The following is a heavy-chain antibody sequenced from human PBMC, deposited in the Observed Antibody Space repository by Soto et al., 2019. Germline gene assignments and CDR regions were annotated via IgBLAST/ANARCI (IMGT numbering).Heavy chain of an antibody. CDR2: INPNSGGT. CDR3: ERGAYLPNSVSTSWSDLNWFDP. CDR1: GYTFTGYY. V-gene: IGHV1-2*04. D-gene: IGHD2-2*01. Sequence: GASVKVSCKASGYTFTGYYMHWVRQAPGQGLEWMGWINPNSGGTNYAQKFQGWVTMTRDTSISTAYMELSRLRSDDTAVYYCERGAYLPNSVSTSWSDLNWFDPWGHGTLVTVSS. J-gene: IGHJ5*02.